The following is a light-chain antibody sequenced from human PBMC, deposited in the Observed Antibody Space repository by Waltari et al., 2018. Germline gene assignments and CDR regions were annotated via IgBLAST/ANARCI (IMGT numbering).Light chain of an antibody. Sequence: QSALTQPRSVSGSPGQSVTFPCTGTASDVGGYNYVSWYQQHPGKVPKLIIYDVDKRPSGVPDRFSGSKSGTTAALTISGLQAEDEADYYCCSYAGKYSSVFGGGTKVTVL. V-gene: IGLV2-11*01. CDR2: DVD. CDR1: ASDVGGYNY. J-gene: IGLJ2*01. CDR3: CSYAGKYSSV.